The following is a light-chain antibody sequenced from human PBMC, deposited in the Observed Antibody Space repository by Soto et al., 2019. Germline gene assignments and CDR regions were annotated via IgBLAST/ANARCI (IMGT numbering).Light chain of an antibody. CDR2: LGS. J-gene: IGKJ4*01. V-gene: IGKV2-28*01. CDR3: MQAVQTPLT. CDR1: QILLHSNGYNY. Sequence: QSSLSPPSSPGLPGCISCVSSQILLHSNGYNYLDWYLQKPGQSPQLLIYLGSNRAYGVPDRFSGSGSGTDFTLKISRVEAEDVGVYYCMQAVQTPLTFGGGTKADIK.